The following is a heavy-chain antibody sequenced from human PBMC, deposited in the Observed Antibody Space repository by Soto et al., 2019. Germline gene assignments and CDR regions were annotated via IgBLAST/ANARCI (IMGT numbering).Heavy chain of an antibody. Sequence: ASVKVSCKASGYTFTSYAMHWVRQAPGQRLEWMGWINAGNGNTKYSQKFQGRVTITRDTSASTAYMELSSLRSEDTVVYYCVKTPDGYYDSSGYYYEVAFDIWGQGTMVTVSS. J-gene: IGHJ3*02. CDR1: GYTFTSYA. CDR2: INAGNGNT. D-gene: IGHD3-22*01. V-gene: IGHV1-3*01. CDR3: VKTPDGYYDSSGYYYEVAFDI.